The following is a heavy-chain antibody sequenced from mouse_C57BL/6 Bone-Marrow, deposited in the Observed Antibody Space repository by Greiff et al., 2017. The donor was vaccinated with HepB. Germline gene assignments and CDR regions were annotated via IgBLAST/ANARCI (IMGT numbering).Heavy chain of an antibody. Sequence: VQLKESGPELVKPGASVKMSCKASGYTFTDYNMHWVKQSHGKSLEWIGYINPNNGGTSYNQKFKGKATLTVNKSSSTAYMQLRSLTSEDSAVYYGARGHDSLHWYFDFWGTGTTVTVSS. V-gene: IGHV1-22*01. J-gene: IGHJ1*03. CDR3: ARGHDSLHWYFDF. CDR2: INPNNGGT. CDR1: GYTFTDYN. D-gene: IGHD2-2*01.